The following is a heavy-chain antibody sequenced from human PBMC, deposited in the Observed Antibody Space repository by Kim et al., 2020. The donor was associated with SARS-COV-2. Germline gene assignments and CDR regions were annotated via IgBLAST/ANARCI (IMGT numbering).Heavy chain of an antibody. D-gene: IGHD5-18*01. CDR1: GFTFSDYY. Sequence: GGSLRLSCAASGFTFSDYYMSWIRQAPGKGLEWVSYISSSSSYTNYADSVKGRFTISRDNAKNSLYLQMNSLRAEDTAVYYCASSLDTAMVKNYYYGMDVWGQGTTVTVSS. CDR3: ASSLDTAMVKNYYYGMDV. V-gene: IGHV3-11*03. J-gene: IGHJ6*02. CDR2: ISSSSSYT.